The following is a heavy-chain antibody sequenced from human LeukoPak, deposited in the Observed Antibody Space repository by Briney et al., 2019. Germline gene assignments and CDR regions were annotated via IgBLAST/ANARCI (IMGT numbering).Heavy chain of an antibody. CDR3: LAYYYDSSGSHFDY. Sequence: IIYPGDSDTRYSPSFQGQVTISADKSISTAYLQWSSLKASDSAMYYCLAYYYDSSGSHFDYWGQGTLVTVSS. CDR2: IYPGDSDT. D-gene: IGHD3-22*01. J-gene: IGHJ4*02. V-gene: IGHV5-51*01.